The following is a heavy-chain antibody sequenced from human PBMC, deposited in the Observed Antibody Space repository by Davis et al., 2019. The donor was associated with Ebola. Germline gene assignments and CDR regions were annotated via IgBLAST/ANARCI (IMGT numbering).Heavy chain of an antibody. Sequence: PGGSLRLSCAASGFTVSNNYMNWVRQAPGKGLEWVSVIFSGGSTYYADSVKGRFTISRDNYKNTLYLQMNSLRAEDTAVYYCARALYDSSGYYGLSGYWGQGTLVTVSS. CDR1: GFTVSNNY. V-gene: IGHV3-53*01. CDR2: IFSGGST. D-gene: IGHD3-22*01. J-gene: IGHJ4*02. CDR3: ARALYDSSGYYGLSGY.